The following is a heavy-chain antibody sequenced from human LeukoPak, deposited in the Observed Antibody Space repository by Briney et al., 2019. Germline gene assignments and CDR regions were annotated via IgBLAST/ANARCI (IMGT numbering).Heavy chain of an antibody. CDR2: ISGNGGST. CDR3: AKDHYYDTTGHYSRWRSGLNDAFDI. J-gene: IGHJ3*02. V-gene: IGHV3-23*01. D-gene: IGHD3-22*01. Sequence: GGSLRLSCAASGLTFSSYAMSWVRQAPGKGLEWVSSISGNGGSTYYADSVKGRFTISRDSSKNTVYLQMNSLSAEDTAVYYCAKDHYYDTTGHYSRWRSGLNDAFDIWGQGTLVTVSS. CDR1: GLTFSSYA.